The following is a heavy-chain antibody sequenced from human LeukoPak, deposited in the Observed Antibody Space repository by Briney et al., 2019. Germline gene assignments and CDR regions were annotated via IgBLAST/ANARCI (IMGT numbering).Heavy chain of an antibody. D-gene: IGHD6-19*01. CDR1: GFTFSNYW. CDR3: AGGSGWLIDY. Sequence: GGSLRLSCAASGFTFSNYWMNWVCQAPGKGLEWVANIKQDGSEKNYVDSVKGRFTLSRDNAKNSLYLQMNSLRDEDTAVYYCAGGSGWLIDYWGQGSLVTVSS. V-gene: IGHV3-7*04. J-gene: IGHJ4*02. CDR2: IKQDGSEK.